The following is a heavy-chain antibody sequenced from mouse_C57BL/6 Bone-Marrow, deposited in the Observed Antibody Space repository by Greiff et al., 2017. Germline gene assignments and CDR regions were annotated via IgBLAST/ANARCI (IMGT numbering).Heavy chain of an antibody. CDR1: GFIFSNYG. CDR2: IYSNGGST. V-gene: IGHV5-6-3*01. J-gene: IGHJ3*01. Sequence: EVQGVESGGGLVQPGGSLKLSCAASGFIFSNYGMSWVRQTPDKRLELVATIYSNGGSTYYPVSVKGRFTISRDHAKNTLYLQMSSLKSEDTAMYYCARDGYGSGFAYWGQGTLVTVSA. CDR3: ARDGYGSGFAY. D-gene: IGHD1-1*01.